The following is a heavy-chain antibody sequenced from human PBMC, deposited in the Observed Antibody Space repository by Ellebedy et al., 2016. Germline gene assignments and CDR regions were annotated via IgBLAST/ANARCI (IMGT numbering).Heavy chain of an antibody. V-gene: IGHV3-23*01. J-gene: IGHJ4*02. CDR3: VTQWELLHFDS. CDR2: ISITGDNR. D-gene: IGHD1-26*01. Sequence: GESLKISCIASGFTFSNYAMSWVRQAPGKGLEWVSVISITGDNRYYADSVKGRFTISRDNSKNTLYLQMNSLRAEDTAVYFCVTQWELLHFDSWGQGTPVTVSS. CDR1: GFTFSNYA.